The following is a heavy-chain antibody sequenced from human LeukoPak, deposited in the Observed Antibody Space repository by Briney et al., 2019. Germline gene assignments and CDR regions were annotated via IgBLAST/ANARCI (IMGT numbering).Heavy chain of an antibody. CDR2: IYTSGST. CDR1: GGSISSGSYY. J-gene: IGHJ4*02. Sequence: SETLSLTCTVSGGSISSGSYYWSWIRQPAGKGLEWIGRIYTSGSTNYNPSLKSRVTISVDTSKNQFSLKLSSVTAADTAVYYCARAIAAAGTAGYYFDYWGQGTLVTVSS. D-gene: IGHD6-13*01. CDR3: ARAIAAAGTAGYYFDY. V-gene: IGHV4-61*02.